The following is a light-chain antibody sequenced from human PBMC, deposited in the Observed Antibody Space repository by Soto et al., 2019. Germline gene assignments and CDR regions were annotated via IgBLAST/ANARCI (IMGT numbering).Light chain of an antibody. Sequence: QSVLTQPASVSGSPGQSITISCTGTSSDVGGYNYVSWYQQHPGKAPKLMIYEVSNRPSGVSNRFSGSKSGNTASLTISGLQAEDEADYYCSSYTSSSTVVFGGGTKVPVL. V-gene: IGLV2-14*01. CDR1: SSDVGGYNY. CDR3: SSYTSSSTVV. CDR2: EVS. J-gene: IGLJ2*01.